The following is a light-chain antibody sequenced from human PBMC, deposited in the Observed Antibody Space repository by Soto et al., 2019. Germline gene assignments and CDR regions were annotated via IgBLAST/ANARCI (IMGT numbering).Light chain of an antibody. Sequence: EIVMTQSPATLSVSPGERATLSCRASQSVSGNLAWYQQKPGQAPRLLIYGASTRATGIPARFSGSGSGTKFTLTISSLQSEDFAVYYCQKYNNWPPTTFGPGTRLEIK. J-gene: IGKJ5*01. CDR3: QKYNNWPPTT. CDR2: GAS. CDR1: QSVSGN. V-gene: IGKV3-15*01.